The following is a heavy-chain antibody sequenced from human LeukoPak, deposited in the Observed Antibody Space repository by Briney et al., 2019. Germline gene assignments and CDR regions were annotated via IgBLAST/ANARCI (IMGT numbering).Heavy chain of an antibody. CDR1: GGSFSGYY. V-gene: IGHV4-34*01. Sequence: SETLSLTCAVYGGSFSGYYWSWIRQPPGKGLEWIGEINHSGSTNYNPSLKSRVTISVDTSKNQFSLKLSSVTAADTAVYYCARGSWSRYCSGGSCPRGLVNWGQGTLVTVSS. J-gene: IGHJ4*02. D-gene: IGHD2-15*01. CDR3: ARGSWSRYCSGGSCPRGLVN. CDR2: INHSGST.